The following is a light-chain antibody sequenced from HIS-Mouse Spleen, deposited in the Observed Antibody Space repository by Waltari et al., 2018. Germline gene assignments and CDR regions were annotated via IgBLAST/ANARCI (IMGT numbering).Light chain of an antibody. J-gene: IGLJ3*02. V-gene: IGLV1-40*01. CDR3: QSYDSSLRV. Sequence: QSVLTQPPSVSGAPGQRVTISCTGSSSNIGAGHDVHWYQQRPGTAPKRLIYSSSNRPSVVPDRVSGSKSGTSATLAITGLQAEEEADYYCQSYDSSLRVFGGGTKLTVL. CDR1: SSNIGAGHD. CDR2: SSS.